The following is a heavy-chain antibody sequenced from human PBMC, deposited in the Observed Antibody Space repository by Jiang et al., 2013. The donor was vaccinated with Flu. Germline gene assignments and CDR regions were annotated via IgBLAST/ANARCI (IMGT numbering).Heavy chain of an antibody. J-gene: IGHJ4*02. Sequence: VQLLESGGGLVQPGGSLRLSCSASKFAFNLYAMSWVRQAPGKGLEWVSSISGRDSTTYYADSLKGRFTISRDNSKNMLYLQVSSLRAEDTAVYYCVKSADDYVWGSYRQFDYWGQGTLLTVSS. V-gene: IGHV3-23*01. CDR1: KFAFNLYA. CDR2: ISGRDSTT. CDR3: VKSADDYVWGSYRQFDY. D-gene: IGHD3-16*02.